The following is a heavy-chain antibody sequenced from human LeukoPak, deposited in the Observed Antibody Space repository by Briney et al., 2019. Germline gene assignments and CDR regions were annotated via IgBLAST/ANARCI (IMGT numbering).Heavy chain of an antibody. D-gene: IGHD3-16*02. J-gene: IGHJ4*02. Sequence: SETLSLTCSVSGVSVGSAGYYWTWIWQPAGKGLEWIGYVYYSGNSNYNPILKSRVTMSLDPSNNQFSLKLSSVTAADTAVYYCARSQSQSGSYRYYFAYWGQGTLVAVSS. CDR3: ARSQSQSGSYRYYFAY. V-gene: IGHV4-61*08. CDR2: VYYSGNS. CDR1: GVSVGSAGYY.